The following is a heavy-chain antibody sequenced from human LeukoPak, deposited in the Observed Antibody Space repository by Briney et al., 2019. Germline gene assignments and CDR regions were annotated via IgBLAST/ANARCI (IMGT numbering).Heavy chain of an antibody. CDR3: ARAGDFWSGDYGMDV. Sequence: PPETLSLTCAVYGGSFSGYYWSWIRQPPGKGLEWIGEINHSGSTNYNPSLKSRVTISVDTSKNQFSLKLSSVTAADTAVYYCARAGDFWSGDYGMDVWGQGTTVTVSS. CDR2: INHSGST. D-gene: IGHD3-3*01. CDR1: GGSFSGYY. V-gene: IGHV4-34*01. J-gene: IGHJ6*02.